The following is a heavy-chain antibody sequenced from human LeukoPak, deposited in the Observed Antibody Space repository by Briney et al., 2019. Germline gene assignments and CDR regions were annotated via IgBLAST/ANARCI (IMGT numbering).Heavy chain of an antibody. V-gene: IGHV1-69*06. CDR1: GGTFSSYA. J-gene: IGHJ3*02. Sequence: ASVKVSCKASGGTFSSYAISWVRQAPGQGLEWMGGIIPIFGTANYAQKFQGRVTNTADKSTSTAYMELSSLRSEDTAVYYCAREDSSGYYSYDAFDIWGQGTMVTVSS. CDR2: IIPIFGTA. CDR3: AREDSSGYYSYDAFDI. D-gene: IGHD3-22*01.